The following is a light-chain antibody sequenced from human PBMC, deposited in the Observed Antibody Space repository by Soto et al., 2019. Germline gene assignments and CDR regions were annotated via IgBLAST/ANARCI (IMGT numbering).Light chain of an antibody. V-gene: IGKV1-5*03. CDR3: QQYDSFSLT. J-gene: IGKJ4*01. CDR2: NAS. CDR1: QSINRW. Sequence: DIQVTQSPSTLSASVGDRVTITCRASQSINRWLAGYQQKPGKAPQLLIYNASSLESGVPSRFSGSGSGTDFTLTISSLQPDDFAAYYCQQYDSFSLTFGRGTKVEFK.